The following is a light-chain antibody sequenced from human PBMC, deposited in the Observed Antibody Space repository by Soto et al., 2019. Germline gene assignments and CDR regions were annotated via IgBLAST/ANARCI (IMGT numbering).Light chain of an antibody. CDR2: AAS. Sequence: DIQLTHSPPSLSASLCDRVTMSSRASQNIDNFLHWYQQKSGKAPELLIYAASSLRDGVPSRFSGSGFGTEFTLTINNLQPEDFATYYCQQSSSSPPITFGQGTRLEIK. J-gene: IGKJ5*01. CDR1: QNIDNF. V-gene: IGKV1-39*01. CDR3: QQSSSSPPIT.